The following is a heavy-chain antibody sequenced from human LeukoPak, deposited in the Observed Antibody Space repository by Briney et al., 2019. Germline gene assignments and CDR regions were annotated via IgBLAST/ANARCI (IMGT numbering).Heavy chain of an antibody. V-gene: IGHV4-59*01. D-gene: IGHD1-1*01. CDR3: AKWHERLLAFDS. J-gene: IGHJ4*02. CDR2: IHHTGKN. CDR1: GDSITSFY. Sequence: PSETLSLTCTVSGDSITSFYWNWVRQSPENGLEWIGYIHHTGKNYYNPSLKSRITMSVDTSRSQFFLKLSSVTAADTAVYHCAKWHERLLAFDSWGQGVLVTVSS.